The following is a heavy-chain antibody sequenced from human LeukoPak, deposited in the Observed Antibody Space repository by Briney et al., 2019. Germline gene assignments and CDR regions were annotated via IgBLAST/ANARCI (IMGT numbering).Heavy chain of an antibody. CDR3: ARVAGHYYGSGSAENYGMDV. Sequence: EASVKVSCKASGYTFTSYGISWVRQAPGQGLEWMGWISAYNGNTNYAQKLQGRVTMTTDTSTSTAYMELRSLRSDDTAVYYCARVAGHYYGSGSAENYGMDVWGQGTTVTVSS. D-gene: IGHD3-10*01. CDR1: GYTFTSYG. CDR2: ISAYNGNT. J-gene: IGHJ6*02. V-gene: IGHV1-18*01.